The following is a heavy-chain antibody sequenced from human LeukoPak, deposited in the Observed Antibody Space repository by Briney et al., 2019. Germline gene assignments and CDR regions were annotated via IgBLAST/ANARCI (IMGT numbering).Heavy chain of an antibody. CDR2: FIPIFGTA. Sequence: GASVKVSCKAPGATFTSKGISWLRQALGQGLGWWGGFIPIFGTANYAQKFQGRVTITADKSTTTAYMELSSLRSEDTAVYSCARSSIIAAAGPYYFDYWGQGTLVTVSS. CDR3: ARSSIIAAAGPYYFDY. V-gene: IGHV1-69*06. J-gene: IGHJ4*02. CDR1: GATFTSKG. D-gene: IGHD6-13*01.